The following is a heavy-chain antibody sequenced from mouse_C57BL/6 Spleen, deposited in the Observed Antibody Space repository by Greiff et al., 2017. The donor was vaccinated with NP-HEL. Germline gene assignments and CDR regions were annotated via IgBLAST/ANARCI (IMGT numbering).Heavy chain of an antibody. Sequence: EVKLMESGGGLVQPGGSMKLSCAASGFTFSDAWMDWVRQSPEKGLEWVAEIRNKANNHATYYAESVKGRFTISRDDSKSSGYLQMNSLRAEDTGIYYCTRRYGSSYGFAYWGQGTLVTVSA. CDR2: IRNKANNHAT. CDR3: TRRYGSSYGFAY. V-gene: IGHV6-6*01. J-gene: IGHJ3*01. D-gene: IGHD1-1*01. CDR1: GFTFSDAW.